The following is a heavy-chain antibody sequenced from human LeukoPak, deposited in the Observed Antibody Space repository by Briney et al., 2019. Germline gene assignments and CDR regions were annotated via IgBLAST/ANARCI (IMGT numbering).Heavy chain of an antibody. CDR1: RGTFSSHA. CDR2: IIPIFGTA. V-gene: IGHV1-69*13. CDR3: ARGRFGDY. J-gene: IGHJ4*02. Sequence: ASVTVSCMASRGTFSSHAIRWVRQAPGEGLEWMGGIIPIFGTANYAQKFEGRVTITADESTSTAYMELSGLRSEDTAVYYCARGRFGDYWGQGTLVTVSS. D-gene: IGHD3-10*01.